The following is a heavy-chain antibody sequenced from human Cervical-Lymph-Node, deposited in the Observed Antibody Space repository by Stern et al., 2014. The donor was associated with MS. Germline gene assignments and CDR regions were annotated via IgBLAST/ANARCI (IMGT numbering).Heavy chain of an antibody. CDR2: IHPSGSA. CDR1: GGSISSGSDY. CDR3: ASGYRIFDY. D-gene: IGHD5-18*01. V-gene: IGHV4-61*02. J-gene: IGHJ4*02. Sequence: QLQLQESGPGLVKPSQTLSLTCTVSGGSISSGSDYWSWIRQPVGKGLEWIGRIHPSGSAFYTPSLKSRVTISTATSMNQFSLELNSATAADTAIYYCASGYRIFDYWGQGILVTVSS.